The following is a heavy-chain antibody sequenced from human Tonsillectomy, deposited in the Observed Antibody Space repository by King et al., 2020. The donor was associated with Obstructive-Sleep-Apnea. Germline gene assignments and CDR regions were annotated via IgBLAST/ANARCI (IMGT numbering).Heavy chain of an antibody. Sequence: QLQESGPGLVKPSETLSLTCTVSGGSISSYYWSWIRQPPGKGLEWIGYIYYSGGTNYNPSLKSRVTISVDTSKNQFSLKLSSVTAADTAVYYCARDQKQWLVPTRGGYFDLWGRGTLVTVSS. J-gene: IGHJ2*01. D-gene: IGHD6-19*01. CDR1: GGSISSYY. CDR3: ARDQKQWLVPTRGGYFDL. V-gene: IGHV4-59*01. CDR2: IYYSGGT.